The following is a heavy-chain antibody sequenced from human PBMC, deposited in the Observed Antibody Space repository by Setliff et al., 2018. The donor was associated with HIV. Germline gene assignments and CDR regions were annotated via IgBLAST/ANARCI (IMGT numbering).Heavy chain of an antibody. CDR3: ARDKNFGSGSYRILDS. J-gene: IGHJ4*02. CDR2: ISAYNGNT. Sequence: ASVKVSCKASGYTFVSYGISWVRQAPGQGLEWMGWISAYNGNTNYAQKLRGRVTMTTDTSTSTVYMELRSLRSDDTAVYYCARDKNFGSGSYRILDSWGQGTLVTVSS. D-gene: IGHD3-10*01. V-gene: IGHV1-18*01. CDR1: GYTFVSYG.